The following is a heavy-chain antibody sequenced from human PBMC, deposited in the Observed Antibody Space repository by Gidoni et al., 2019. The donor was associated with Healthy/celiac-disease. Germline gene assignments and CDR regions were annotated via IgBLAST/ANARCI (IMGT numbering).Heavy chain of an antibody. CDR1: GFTFRNPW. CDR2: IKSKTDGGTT. CDR3: TTAPIVGATGGYYYYGMDV. V-gene: IGHV3-15*01. D-gene: IGHD1-26*01. Sequence: EVQLVESGGGLVKPGGSLRLSCGASGFTFRNPWLSWVRQAPGRGLGWVCRIKSKTDGGTTDYAAPVKGRFTSSRDDSKNTLYLQMNSLKTEDTAGYYCTTAPIVGATGGYYYYGMDVWGQGTTVTVSS. J-gene: IGHJ6*02.